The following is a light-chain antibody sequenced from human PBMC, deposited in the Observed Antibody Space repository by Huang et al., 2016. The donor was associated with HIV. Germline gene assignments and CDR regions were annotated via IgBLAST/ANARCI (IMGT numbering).Light chain of an antibody. CDR2: GAS. J-gene: IGKJ1*01. Sequence: EIVMTQSPATLSVSPGERATLSCWASQSFSNNLAWYQQKPGQAPRRLIHGASTRATGIPARFSGSGSGTEFTLTISSLQSEDFAVYYCQQYNNWPGTFGQGTKVEIK. CDR1: QSFSNN. V-gene: IGKV3-15*01. CDR3: QQYNNWPGT.